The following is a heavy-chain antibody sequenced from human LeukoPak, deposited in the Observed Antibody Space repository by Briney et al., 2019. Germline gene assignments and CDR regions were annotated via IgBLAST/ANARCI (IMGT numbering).Heavy chain of an antibody. CDR3: ARVMGASWFFYLDV. CDR2: IFHRGMP. V-gene: IGHV4-4*02. CDR1: GFIVSNDY. J-gene: IGHJ6*03. Sequence: GSLRLSCAASGFIVSNDYMSWVRQSPGMRLEWIGQIFHRGMPNYNPSLKSRVTMSIDKSNNQLSLKMNSVTAADTAVYYCARVMGASWFFYLDVWGKGTTVTVSS. D-gene: IGHD3-16*02.